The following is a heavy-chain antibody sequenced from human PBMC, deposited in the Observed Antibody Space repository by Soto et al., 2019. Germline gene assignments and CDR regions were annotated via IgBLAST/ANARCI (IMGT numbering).Heavy chain of an antibody. CDR3: ARELFSSTGTYDY. CDR1: GYTFSDYD. D-gene: IGHD6-13*01. CDR2: MNSNTGNT. V-gene: IGHV1-8*01. Sequence: QVRLVQSGSEVKKPGASVKVSCKASGYTFSDYDINWVRQAAGQGLEWMGWMNSNTGNTGYAQKFQGRVTMTLNSSMRTAYMELNSLRSEDTAVYYCARELFSSTGTYDYWGQGTLVTVSS. J-gene: IGHJ4*02.